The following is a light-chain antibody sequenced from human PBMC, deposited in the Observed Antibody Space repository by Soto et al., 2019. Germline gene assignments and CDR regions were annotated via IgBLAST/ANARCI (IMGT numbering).Light chain of an antibody. CDR2: EVS. CDR3: SSYTSSSTLVI. CDR1: SSDVGGYNY. Sequence: QSALTQPASVSGSPGQSITISCTGTSSDVGGYNYVSWYQQYPGKAPKLMISEVSHRPSGVSNRFSGSKSGNTASLTISGLQAEDEADYYCSSYTSSSTLVIFGGGTKVTVL. V-gene: IGLV2-14*01. J-gene: IGLJ2*01.